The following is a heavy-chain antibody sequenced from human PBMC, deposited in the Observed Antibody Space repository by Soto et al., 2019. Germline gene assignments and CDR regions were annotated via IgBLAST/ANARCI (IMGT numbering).Heavy chain of an antibody. J-gene: IGHJ4*02. CDR1: GFTFSSYA. CDR2: TSGSGGNA. Sequence: GGSLRLSCAVSGFTFSSYAMSWVRQAPGKGLEWVSSTSGSGGNAYYADSVKGRFTISRDNSKDTLYLQMDSLPAEDTAVYYCAKGARAVTAKLPIDYWGQGTLVTVSS. D-gene: IGHD2-21*02. V-gene: IGHV3-23*01. CDR3: AKGARAVTAKLPIDY.